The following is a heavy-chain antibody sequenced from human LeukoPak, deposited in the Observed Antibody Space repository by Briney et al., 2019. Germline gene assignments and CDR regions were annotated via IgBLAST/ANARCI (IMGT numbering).Heavy chain of an antibody. CDR1: GFTFSSYS. D-gene: IGHD3-22*01. V-gene: IGHV3-21*01. CDR2: ISSSSSYI. CDR3: ARYRGSGYYYADY. Sequence: GGSLRLSCAASGFTFSSYSMTWVRQAPGKGLEWVSSISSSSSYIYYADSVKGRFTISRDNAKNSLYLQMNSLRAEDTAVYYCARYRGSGYYYADYWGQGTLVTVSS. J-gene: IGHJ4*02.